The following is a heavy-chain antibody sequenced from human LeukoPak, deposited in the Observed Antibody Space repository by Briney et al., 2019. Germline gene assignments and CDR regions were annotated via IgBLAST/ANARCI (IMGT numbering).Heavy chain of an antibody. CDR1: GGTFSSYA. J-gene: IGHJ4*02. Sequence: SVKVSCKASGGTFSSYAISWVRQAPGQGLEWMGRIIPIFGTANYAQKFQGRGTITTDESTSTAYMELSSLRSEDTAVYYCASDSSIVLMVYAPLDYWGQGTLVTVSS. D-gene: IGHD2-8*01. CDR2: IIPIFGTA. V-gene: IGHV1-69*05. CDR3: ASDSSIVLMVYAPLDY.